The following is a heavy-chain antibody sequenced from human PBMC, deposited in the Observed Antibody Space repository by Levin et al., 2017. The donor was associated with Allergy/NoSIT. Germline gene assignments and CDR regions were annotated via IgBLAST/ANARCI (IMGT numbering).Heavy chain of an antibody. D-gene: IGHD6-19*01. V-gene: IGHV3-23*01. J-gene: IGHJ4*02. Sequence: LTCAASGFTFTNYAMSWVRQAPGKGLEWVSAIINSGVGTYYADSVKGRFTISRDNSKNTMYLQMNSLRAEDTAVYFCAKDAIRGSDQPYYFDYWGQGTLVTASS. CDR3: AKDAIRGSDQPYYFDY. CDR2: IINSGVGT. CDR1: GFTFTNYA.